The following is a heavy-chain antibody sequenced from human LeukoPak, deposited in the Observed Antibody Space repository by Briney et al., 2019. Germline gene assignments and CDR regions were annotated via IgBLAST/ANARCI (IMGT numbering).Heavy chain of an antibody. V-gene: IGHV3-30*03. CDR3: ARNYYGEYSNNWGGAY. J-gene: IGHJ4*02. CDR2: ISYDGSNK. D-gene: IGHD7-27*01. Sequence: PGGSLRLSCAASGFTFSSYSMNWVRQAPGKGLEWVAVISYDGSNKYFADSVKGRFTISRDNSKNTLYLQMNSLRAEDTAVYYCARNYYGEYSNNWGGAYWGQGTLVTVSS. CDR1: GFTFSSYS.